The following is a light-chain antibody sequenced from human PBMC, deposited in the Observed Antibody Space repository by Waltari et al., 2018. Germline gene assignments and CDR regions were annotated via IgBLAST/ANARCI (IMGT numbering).Light chain of an antibody. J-gene: IGLJ2*01. CDR3: YCAADDNRL. V-gene: IGLV3-27*01. CDR1: ILAKKY. Sequence: SYELTQPSSVSVSPGQTAKIPCSGNILAKKYARWFQRKPGQAPGLIIYKDPERPSGIPERFSGSSSGTTVTLTVSGAQVEDEADYYCYCAADDNRLFGGGTKLTVL. CDR2: KDP.